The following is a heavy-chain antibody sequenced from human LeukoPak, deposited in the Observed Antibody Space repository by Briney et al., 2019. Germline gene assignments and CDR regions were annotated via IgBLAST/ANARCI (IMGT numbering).Heavy chain of an antibody. Sequence: EASVTVSCKASGFTFTSSAVQWVRQARGQRLEWIGWIVVGSGNTNYAQKFQERVTITRDMSTSTAYMELSSLRSEDTAVYYCARDLGYCTGGTCYPNWFDPWGQGTLVTVSS. V-gene: IGHV1-58*01. CDR1: GFTFTSSA. CDR3: ARDLGYCTGGTCYPNWFDP. J-gene: IGHJ5*02. CDR2: IVVGSGNT. D-gene: IGHD2-15*01.